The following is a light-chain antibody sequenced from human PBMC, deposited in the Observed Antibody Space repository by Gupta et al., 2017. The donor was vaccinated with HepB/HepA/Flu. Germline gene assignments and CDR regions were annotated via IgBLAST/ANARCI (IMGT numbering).Light chain of an antibody. V-gene: IGKV3-15*01. CDR1: QSVSSN. CDR3: QQYNNWPLT. CDR2: GAS. J-gene: IGKJ4*01. Sequence: EIVMTQSPATLSVSPGERATLSCRASQSVSSNLAWYQQKPGQGPRLLIYGASTRATGIPGRISGSGSRTEFTLTISSLQSEDFAVYYCQQYNNWPLTFGGGTKVEI.